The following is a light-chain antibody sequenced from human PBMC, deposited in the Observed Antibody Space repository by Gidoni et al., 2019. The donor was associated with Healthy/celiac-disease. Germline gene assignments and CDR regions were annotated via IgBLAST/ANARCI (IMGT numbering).Light chain of an antibody. J-gene: IGKJ2*01. CDR2: GAS. V-gene: IGKV3-20*01. CDR1: QSVSSSY. CDR3: QQYGSSPPYT. Sequence: IVLTQSPRTLSLSPGERATLSCMASQSVSSSYLAWYQQTPGQAPRLLIYGASSRATGIPDRFSGSGSGTDFTLTISRLEPEDFAVYYCQQYGSSPPYTFXQXTKLEIK.